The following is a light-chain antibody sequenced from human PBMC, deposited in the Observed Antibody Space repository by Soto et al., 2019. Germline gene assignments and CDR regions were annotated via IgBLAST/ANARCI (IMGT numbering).Light chain of an antibody. CDR3: LQYNNWPT. J-gene: IGKJ5*01. Sequence: EAVMTQAAAILSVSAGQRATLSWRASQSVTNKLAWYQHKPGQAPRLLIYDAAIRATGIPDRFIGSASGTESTLTISSLKSEDFAVYYCLQYNNWPTFGHGTRLEIK. CDR2: DAA. V-gene: IGKV3-15*01. CDR1: QSVTNK.